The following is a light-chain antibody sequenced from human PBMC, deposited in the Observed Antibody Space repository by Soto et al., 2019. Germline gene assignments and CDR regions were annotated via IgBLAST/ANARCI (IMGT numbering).Light chain of an antibody. CDR3: QHLNNYPPFT. J-gene: IGKJ3*01. CDR1: QDIKTY. CDR2: GTF. V-gene: IGKV1-9*01. Sequence: IQLTQSPSSLSASVGDRVSITCRASQDIKTYLAWYQQKRGEAPKLLISGTFTLQSGVPSRFNGSGSGTDFTLTINRLQPEDFATYYCQHLNNYPPFTFGPGTKVD.